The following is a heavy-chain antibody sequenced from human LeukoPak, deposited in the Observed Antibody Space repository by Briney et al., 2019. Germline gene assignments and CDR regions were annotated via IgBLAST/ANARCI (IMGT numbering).Heavy chain of an antibody. Sequence: PSETLSLTCAVSGGSLSGYYWTWIRQPPGKGLEWIGEINHSGSTNYNPSLKSRVTISVDTSRKQFFLRLSSVTAADTAMYYCATRSFHSSSYDYWGQGTLVTVSS. CDR3: ATRSFHSSSYDY. CDR1: GGSLSGYY. J-gene: IGHJ4*02. V-gene: IGHV4-34*01. CDR2: INHSGST. D-gene: IGHD6-13*01.